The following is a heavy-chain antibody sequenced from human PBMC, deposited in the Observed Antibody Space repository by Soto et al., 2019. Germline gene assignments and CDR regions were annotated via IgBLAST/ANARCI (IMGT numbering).Heavy chain of an antibody. CDR1: GYTFTSYG. J-gene: IGHJ4*02. CDR2: ISAYNGNT. V-gene: IGHV1-18*01. Sequence: QVQLVQSGAEVKKPGASVKVSCKASGYTFTSYGISWVRQAPGQGLEWMGWISAYNGNTNDAQKLQGRVTMTTDTSTSTASGRLMSRRFNDTTVYYCAGDHTIFGVAPARNGFDYWGQGTLVTVSS. CDR3: AGDHTIFGVAPARNGFDY. D-gene: IGHD3-3*01.